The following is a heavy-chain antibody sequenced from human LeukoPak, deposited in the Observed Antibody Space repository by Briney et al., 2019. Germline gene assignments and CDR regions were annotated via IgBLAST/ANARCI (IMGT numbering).Heavy chain of an antibody. CDR3: ARSRDSSGYYYLI. J-gene: IGHJ4*02. V-gene: IGHV5-51*01. Sequence: PGESLKISCEASGYTFTNYWIGWVRQMPGKGLEWMGIIYPDDSDTKYSPSFQGQVTISADKSISTAYLQWGSLKAADTAMYYCARSRDSSGYYYLIWGQGTLVTVSS. CDR2: IYPDDSDT. D-gene: IGHD3-22*01. CDR1: GYTFTNYW.